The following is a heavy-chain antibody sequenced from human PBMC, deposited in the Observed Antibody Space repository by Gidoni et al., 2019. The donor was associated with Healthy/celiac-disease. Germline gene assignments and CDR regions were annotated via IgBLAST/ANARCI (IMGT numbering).Heavy chain of an antibody. D-gene: IGHD6-13*01. J-gene: IGHJ4*02. CDR3: ARNFRIAAAGTFPGY. CDR1: GFTFSSYA. Sequence: QVQLVESGGGVVQPGRSLRPSCAASGFTFSSYAMHWVRQAPGKGLEWVAVISYDGSNKYYADSVKGRFTISRDNSKNTLYLQMNSLRAEDTAVYYCARNFRIAAAGTFPGYWGQGTLVTVSS. V-gene: IGHV3-30*04. CDR2: ISYDGSNK.